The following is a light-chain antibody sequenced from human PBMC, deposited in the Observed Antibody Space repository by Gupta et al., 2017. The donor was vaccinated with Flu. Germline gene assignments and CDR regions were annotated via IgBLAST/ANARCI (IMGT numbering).Light chain of an antibody. V-gene: IGKV2-30*02. Sequence: DVIMTQSTLYLPVTLGQPTSISCRSRQSLVHSDGNTYLNWFNQRPGQAPRRLLYKVSIWDSGVPERFIGSGYGTDFTLTISSGEADDFGVYFCQQGTSLPPLTFGQGTKVDIK. CDR2: KVS. CDR1: QSLVHSDGNTY. CDR3: QQGTSLPPLT. J-gene: IGKJ1*01.